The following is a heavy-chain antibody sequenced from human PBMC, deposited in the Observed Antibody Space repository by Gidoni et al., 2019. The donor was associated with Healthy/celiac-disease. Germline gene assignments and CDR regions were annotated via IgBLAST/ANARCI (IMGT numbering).Heavy chain of an antibody. J-gene: IGHJ5*02. D-gene: IGHD6-13*01. CDR2: SSGSGGST. CDR1: GFTFSSYA. CDR3: AGGYSSRRNWFDPWGQGENWFDP. Sequence: EVQLLESGGGLVQPGGSLRLSCAASGFTFSSYAMSWVRQAPGKGLEGVSASSGSGGSTYYADSVKGRFTISRDNSKNTLYLQMNSLRAEDTAVYYCAGGYSSRRNWFDPWGQGENWFDPWGQGTLVTVSS. V-gene: IGHV3-23*01.